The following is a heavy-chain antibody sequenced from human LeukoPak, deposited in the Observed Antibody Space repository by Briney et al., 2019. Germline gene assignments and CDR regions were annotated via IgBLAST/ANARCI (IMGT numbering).Heavy chain of an antibody. CDR3: AMHFLSPYHFGH. CDR1: GFIFASYW. V-gene: IGHV5-51*01. D-gene: IGHD3-3*02. J-gene: IGHJ4*02. Sequence: GASLQISCKGSGFIFASYWIGWVRPLPGKGLEWMGIIYPGDSDTRYSPSFQGPVTILANKSLSTAYLEWSSLTTSATAIDFWAMHFLSPYHFGHRGQGTLVTVSS. CDR2: IYPGDSDT.